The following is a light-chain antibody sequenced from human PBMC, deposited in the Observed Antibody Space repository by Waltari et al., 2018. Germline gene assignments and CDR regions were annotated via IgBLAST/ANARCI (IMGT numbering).Light chain of an antibody. CDR1: SSDVGGYNL. V-gene: IGLV2-8*01. Sequence: QSALTQPPAASGSPGQSVIISCTGTSSDVGGYNLVSWYQQHPGKFPKLLISEVSKRPAGVPDRFSGSKSGNTASLTVSGLQTEDEADYYCSSYAGRSNLVFGGGTRVTVL. J-gene: IGLJ3*02. CDR2: EVS. CDR3: SSYAGRSNLV.